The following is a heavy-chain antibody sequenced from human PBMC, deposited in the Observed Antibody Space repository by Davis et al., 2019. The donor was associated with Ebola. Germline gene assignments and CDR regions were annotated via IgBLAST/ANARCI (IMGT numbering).Heavy chain of an antibody. CDR1: GGSISSGDYY. CDR3: AREEDTAMLIDS. Sequence: MPSETLSLTCTVSGGSISSGDYYWTWIRQPPGKGLEWIGYIYDSGSTYYNPFLKSRVTISVDTTKNQFSLKLSSVTAADTAVYYCAREEDTAMLIDSWGQGTLVTVSS. D-gene: IGHD5-18*01. CDR2: IYDSGST. J-gene: IGHJ5*01. V-gene: IGHV4-30-4*01.